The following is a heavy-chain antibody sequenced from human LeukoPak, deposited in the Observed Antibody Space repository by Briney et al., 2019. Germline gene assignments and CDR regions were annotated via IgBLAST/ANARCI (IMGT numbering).Heavy chain of an antibody. J-gene: IGHJ4*02. CDR1: GFTFSSYA. V-gene: IGHV3-30*04. CDR2: ISYDGSNK. CDR3: ARETLRYFDWLPGQLDY. Sequence: GGSLRLSCAASGFTFSSYAMPWVRQAPGKGLEWVAVISYDGSNKYYADSVKGRFTISRDNSKNTLYLQMNSLRAEDTAVYYCARETLRYFDWLPGQLDYWGQGTLVTVSS. D-gene: IGHD3-9*01.